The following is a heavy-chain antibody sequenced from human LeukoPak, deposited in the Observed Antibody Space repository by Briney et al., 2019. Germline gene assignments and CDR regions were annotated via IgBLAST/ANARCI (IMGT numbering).Heavy chain of an antibody. CDR1: GGTFSSYA. Sequence: GASVKVSCKASGGTFSSYAISWVRQAPGQGLEWMGWINPNSGGTNYAQKFQGWVTMTRDTSISTAYMELSRLRSDDTAVYYCAREGRALYYGMDVWGQGTTVTVSS. CDR2: INPNSGGT. J-gene: IGHJ6*02. CDR3: AREGRALYYGMDV. V-gene: IGHV1-2*04.